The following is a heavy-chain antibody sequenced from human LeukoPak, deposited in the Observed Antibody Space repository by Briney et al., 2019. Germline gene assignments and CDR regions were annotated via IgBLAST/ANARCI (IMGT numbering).Heavy chain of an antibody. CDR1: GFTFSDYY. Sequence: PGGSLRLSCAASGFTFSDYYMSWIRQAPGKGLEWVSYISSSGSTIYYADSVKGRFTISRDNAKNSLYLQMNSLRAEDTAVYYCARDRSRAPYGDYVGYWGQGTLVTVSS. V-gene: IGHV3-11*01. D-gene: IGHD4-17*01. J-gene: IGHJ4*02. CDR3: ARDRSRAPYGDYVGY. CDR2: ISSSGSTI.